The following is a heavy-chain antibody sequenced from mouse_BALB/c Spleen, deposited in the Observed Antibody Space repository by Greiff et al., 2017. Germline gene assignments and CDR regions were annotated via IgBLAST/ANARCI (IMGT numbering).Heavy chain of an antibody. Sequence: DVQLQESGPGLVKPSQSLSLTCTVTGYSITSDYAWNWIRQFPGNKLEWMGYISYSGSTSYNPSLKSRISITRDTSKNQFFLQLNSVTTEDTATYYCAFYGYDVAWFAYWGQGTLVTVSA. CDR3: AFYGYDVAWFAY. J-gene: IGHJ3*01. CDR2: ISYSGST. CDR1: GYSITSDYA. V-gene: IGHV3-2*02. D-gene: IGHD2-2*01.